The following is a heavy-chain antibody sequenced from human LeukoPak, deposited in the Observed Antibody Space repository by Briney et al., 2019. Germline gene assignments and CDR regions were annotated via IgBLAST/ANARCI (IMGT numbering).Heavy chain of an antibody. V-gene: IGHV3-7*01. Sequence: GGSLRLSCAASGFTFSRYWMSWVRQAPGKGLEWVANIKQDGSEKYYVDSVEGRFTISRDNAKNSLYLQMNSLRTEDTAVYYCARDFPYYYDSTTYREGDAFDIWGQGTVVTVSS. CDR1: GFTFSRYW. CDR2: IKQDGSEK. J-gene: IGHJ3*02. D-gene: IGHD3-22*01. CDR3: ARDFPYYYDSTTYREGDAFDI.